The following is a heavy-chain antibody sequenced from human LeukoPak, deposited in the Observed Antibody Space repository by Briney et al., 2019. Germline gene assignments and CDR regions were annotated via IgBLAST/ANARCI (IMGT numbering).Heavy chain of an antibody. CDR2: IIPIFGTA. CDR3: ATTRAYYYDSSGYYPYYFDY. Sequence: ASVTLSFTASGGTFSSYAISWVRQAPGQGLEWMGGIIPIFGTANYAQKFQGRVTITADESTSTAYMELSSLRSEDTAVYYCATTRAYYYDSSGYYPYYFDYWGQGTLVTVSS. CDR1: GGTFSSYA. D-gene: IGHD3-22*01. J-gene: IGHJ4*01. V-gene: IGHV1-69*13.